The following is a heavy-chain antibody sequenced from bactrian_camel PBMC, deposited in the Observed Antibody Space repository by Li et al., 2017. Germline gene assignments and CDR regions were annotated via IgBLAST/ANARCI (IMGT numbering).Heavy chain of an antibody. V-gene: IGHV3S53*01. Sequence: QLVESGGGSVQSGGSLRLSCAVTDDTYKDYSWGWFRQAPGGQREGVAALNSDGTTSYADSVKGRFTISEDRAKRTRYLEMNDLNPDDMGLYYCVTGGGGYWGQETQVTVS. CDR1: DDTYKDYS. CDR3: VTGGGGY. J-gene: IGHJ4*01. CDR2: LNSDGTT.